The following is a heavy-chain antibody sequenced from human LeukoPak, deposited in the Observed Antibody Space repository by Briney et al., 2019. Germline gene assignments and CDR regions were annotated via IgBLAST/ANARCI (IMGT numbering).Heavy chain of an antibody. D-gene: IGHD3-22*01. J-gene: IGHJ3*02. CDR3: ARHITYYYDSSGYLGAFDI. V-gene: IGHV4-59*08. Sequence: SETLSLTCTVSGGSISSYHWSWIRQPPGKGLEWIGYIYYSGSTNYNPSLKSRVTISVDTSKYQFSLKLSSVTAADTAVYYCARHITYYYDSSGYLGAFDIWGQGTMVTVSS. CDR2: IYYSGST. CDR1: GGSISSYH.